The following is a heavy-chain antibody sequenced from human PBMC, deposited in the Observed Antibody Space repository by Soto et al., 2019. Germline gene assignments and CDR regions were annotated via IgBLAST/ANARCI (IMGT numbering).Heavy chain of an antibody. CDR2: IYYSGST. V-gene: IGHV4-39*01. CDR3: ARHGCSSTSCHHYYYNYGMDV. Sequence: PSETLSLTCTVSGGSISSSSYYWGWIRQPPGKGLEWIGTIYYSGSTYYNPSLKSRVTISVDTSKNQFSLKLSSVTAADTAVYYCARHGCSSTSCHHYYYNYGMDVWGQGTTVTVSS. CDR1: GGSISSSSYY. D-gene: IGHD2-2*01. J-gene: IGHJ6*02.